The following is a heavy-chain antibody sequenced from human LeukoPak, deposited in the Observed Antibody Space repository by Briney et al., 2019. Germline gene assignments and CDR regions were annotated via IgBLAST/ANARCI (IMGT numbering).Heavy chain of an antibody. V-gene: IGHV4-31*03. CDR1: GASISSGGYY. CDR3: ARESGGDYRQFDY. Sequence: PSQTLSLTCTVSGASISSGGYYWSWIRQHPGKGLEWIGYIYYSGSTYYNPSLKSRVTISVDTSKNQFSLKLSSVTAADTAVYYCARESGGDYRQFDYWGQGTLVTVSS. J-gene: IGHJ4*02. D-gene: IGHD4-17*01. CDR2: IYYSGST.